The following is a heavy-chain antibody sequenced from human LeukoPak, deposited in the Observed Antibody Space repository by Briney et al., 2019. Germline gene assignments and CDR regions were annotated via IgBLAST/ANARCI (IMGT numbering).Heavy chain of an antibody. J-gene: IGHJ6*02. V-gene: IGHV4-59*08. CDR2: IYYSGST. CDR3: ARHLYYYYGMDV. CDR1: GGSISSYY. Sequence: SETLSLTCTVSGGSISSYYWSWIRQPPGKGLEWIGYIYYSGSTNYNPSLKSRVTISVDTSKNQFSLKLSSVTAADTAVYYCARHLYYYYGMDVWGQGTTVTVSS.